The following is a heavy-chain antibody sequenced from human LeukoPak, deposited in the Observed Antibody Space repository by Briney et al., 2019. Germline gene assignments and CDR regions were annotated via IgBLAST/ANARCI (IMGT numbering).Heavy chain of an antibody. CDR1: GFTFSSYS. J-gene: IGHJ4*02. CDR3: TKGGTAVTSYLHF. CDR2: ISTSSSTI. V-gene: IGHV3-48*02. Sequence: PGGSLRLSCAASGFTFSSYSMNWVRQAPGKGLEWVAFISTSSSTIYYAESVRGRFTMSRDNAKNSLYLQMNSLRDDDTAVYYCTKGGTAVTSYLHFWGQGTLVTVSS. D-gene: IGHD4-17*01.